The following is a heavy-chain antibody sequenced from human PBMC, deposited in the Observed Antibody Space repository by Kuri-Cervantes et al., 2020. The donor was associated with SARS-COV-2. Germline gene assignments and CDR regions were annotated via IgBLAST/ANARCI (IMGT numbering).Heavy chain of an antibody. J-gene: IGHJ4*02. V-gene: IGHV3-15*01. D-gene: IGHD3-22*01. Sequence: GGSLRLSCAASGFTFSNAWMSWVRQAPGKGLEWVGRIKSKTDGGTTDYAAPVKGRFTISRDDSKNTLYLQMNSLKTEDTAVYYCTRDQTPPYYYDSSGYYPDYWGQGTLVTGYS. CDR1: GFTFSNAW. CDR3: TRDQTPPYYYDSSGYYPDY. CDR2: IKSKTDGGTT.